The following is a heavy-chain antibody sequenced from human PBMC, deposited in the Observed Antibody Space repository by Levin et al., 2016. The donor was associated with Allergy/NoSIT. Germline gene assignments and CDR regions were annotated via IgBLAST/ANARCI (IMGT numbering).Heavy chain of an antibody. CDR3: ARTFYGSGRSSYFDY. J-gene: IGHJ4*02. CDR1: GGSFTTYY. Sequence: GSLRLSCTVSGGSFTTYYWSWIRQPAGKGLEWIGRIYTSGTTNYNPSLKSRVTMSVDTSKNQFSLKLHSVTAADTAVYYCARTFYGSGRSSYFDYWGQGNLVTVSS. V-gene: IGHV4-4*07. CDR2: IYTSGTT. D-gene: IGHD3-10*01.